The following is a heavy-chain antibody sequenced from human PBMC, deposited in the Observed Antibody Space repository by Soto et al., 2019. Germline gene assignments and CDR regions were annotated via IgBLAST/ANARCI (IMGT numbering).Heavy chain of an antibody. J-gene: IGHJ6*02. CDR2: IYYSGST. Sequence: SETLSLTCTVSGGSISSGGYYWSWIRQHPGKCLEWFGYIYYSGSTYYNPSLKSRVTISVDTSKNQFSLKLSSLTAADTAVYYCAKLADYDFWSGYSAPAYGMDVWGQGTTVTVSS. V-gene: IGHV4-31*03. D-gene: IGHD3-3*01. CDR3: AKLADYDFWSGYSAPAYGMDV. CDR1: GGSISSGGYY.